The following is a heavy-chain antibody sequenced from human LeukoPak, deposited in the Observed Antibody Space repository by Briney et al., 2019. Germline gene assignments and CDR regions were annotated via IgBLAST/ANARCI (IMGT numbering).Heavy chain of an antibody. CDR2: IYSAGST. V-gene: IGHV3-66*01. Sequence: GGSLRLSCAASGFTVSSNYMSWVRQTPGKGLEWVSVIYSAGSTYYADSVKGRFIISRDNSKNTLYLQMNSLRAEDTAVYYCAREGDAYYLDFWGQGTLVTVSS. J-gene: IGHJ4*02. D-gene: IGHD3-16*01. CDR3: AREGDAYYLDF. CDR1: GFTVSSNY.